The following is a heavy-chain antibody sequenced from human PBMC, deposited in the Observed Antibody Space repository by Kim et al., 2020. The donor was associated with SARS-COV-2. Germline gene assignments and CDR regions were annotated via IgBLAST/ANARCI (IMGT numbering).Heavy chain of an antibody. V-gene: IGHV4-39*01. D-gene: IGHD1-26*01. J-gene: IGHJ6*02. Sequence: LTSRVTVSVGTSKNQFSLKLSYVTAADTAVYYCARGIVGALYYDYGMDVWGQGTTVTVSS. CDR3: ARGIVGALYYDYGMDV.